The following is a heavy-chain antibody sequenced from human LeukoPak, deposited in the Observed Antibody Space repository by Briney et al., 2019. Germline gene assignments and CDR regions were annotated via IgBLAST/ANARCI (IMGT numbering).Heavy chain of an antibody. V-gene: IGHV1-8*03. CDR2: MNPNSGNT. J-gene: IGHJ4*02. D-gene: IGHD3-3*01. CDR3: ARGGHDFWSGYPFDY. CDR1: GYTFTSYD. Sequence: ASVKVSCKASGYTFTSYDISWVRQATGQGLEWMGWMNPNSGNTGYAQKFQGRVTITRNTSISTAYMELSSLRSEDTAVYYCARGGHDFWSGYPFDYWGQGTLVTVSS.